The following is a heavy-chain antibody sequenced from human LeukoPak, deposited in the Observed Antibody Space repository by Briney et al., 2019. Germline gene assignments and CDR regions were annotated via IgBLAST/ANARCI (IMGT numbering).Heavy chain of an antibody. D-gene: IGHD6-6*01. V-gene: IGHV1-69*13. CDR2: IIPIFGTA. CDR1: GGTFNSYA. CDR3: ARDRSVSSSPFDI. Sequence: SVKVSCKASGGTFNSYAISWVRQAPGQGLEWMGGIIPIFGTANYAQKFQGRVTITADESTSTAYMELSSLRSEDTAVYYCARDRSVSSSPFDIWGQGTMVTVSS. J-gene: IGHJ3*02.